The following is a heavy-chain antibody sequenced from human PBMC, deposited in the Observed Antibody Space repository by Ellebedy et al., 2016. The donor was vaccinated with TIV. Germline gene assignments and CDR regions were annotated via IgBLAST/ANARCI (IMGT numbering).Heavy chain of an antibody. CDR2: INPNGDDT. J-gene: IGHJ4*02. D-gene: IGHD6-19*01. CDR1: GYTFTAYY. CDR3: ARYPVAGDLHFDY. Sequence: ASVKVSCKASGYTFTAYYIHWVRLAPGQGLEWMALINPNGDDTRFAHNFRGRVTLTRDSSTSTVYMELSSLRSEDTAVYYCARYPVAGDLHFDYWGQGTRVTVSS. V-gene: IGHV1-46*01.